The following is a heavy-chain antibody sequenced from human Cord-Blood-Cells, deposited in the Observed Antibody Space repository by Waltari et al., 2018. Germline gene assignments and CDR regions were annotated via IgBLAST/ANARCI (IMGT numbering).Heavy chain of an antibody. V-gene: IGHV4-39*01. D-gene: IGHD2-8*01. CDR2: IYYSGST. Sequence: QLQLQESGPGLVKPSETLSLTCTVSGGSISSSSYYWGWIRQPPGKGLDWIGSIYYSGSTYYNPSRKSRVTRSVDTSKNQFSLKLRSVTAADTAVYYCASLYCTNGVCWYFDLWGRGTLVTVSS. CDR3: ASLYCTNGVCWYFDL. CDR1: GGSISSSSYY. J-gene: IGHJ2*01.